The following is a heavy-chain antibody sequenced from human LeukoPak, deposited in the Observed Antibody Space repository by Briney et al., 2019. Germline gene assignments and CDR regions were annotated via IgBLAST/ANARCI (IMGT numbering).Heavy chain of an antibody. CDR2: ISSSSSYI. CDR3: ARDSYYYDSSGFID. V-gene: IGHV3-21*01. D-gene: IGHD3-22*01. CDR1: GFTFSSYS. Sequence: GGSLRLSCAASGFTFSSYSMNWVRQAPGKGLEWVSSISSSSSYIYYADSVKGRFTISRDNGKNSLYLQMNSLRAEDTAVYYCARDSYYYDSSGFIDWGQGTLVTVSS. J-gene: IGHJ4*02.